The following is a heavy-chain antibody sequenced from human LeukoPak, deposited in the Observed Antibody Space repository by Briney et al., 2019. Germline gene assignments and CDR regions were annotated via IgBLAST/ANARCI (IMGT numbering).Heavy chain of an antibody. J-gene: IGHJ4*02. CDR2: IWYDGSNK. Sequence: GRSLRLSCAASGFAFSSYGMHWVRQAPGKGLEWVALIWYDGSNKYYADSVKGRLTISRDNSKNTLYLQMNSLRAEDTAVYYCAREGPRGNSQFDYWGQGTLVTVSS. CDR1: GFAFSSYG. D-gene: IGHD2/OR15-2a*01. V-gene: IGHV3-33*01. CDR3: AREGPRGNSQFDY.